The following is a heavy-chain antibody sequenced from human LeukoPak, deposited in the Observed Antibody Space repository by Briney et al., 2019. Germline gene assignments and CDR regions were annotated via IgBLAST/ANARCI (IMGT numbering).Heavy chain of an antibody. D-gene: IGHD2-2*01. Sequence: SETLSLTCAVYGGSFSGYYWSWIRQPPGKGLEWIGEINHSGSTNYNPSLKSRVTISVDTSKNQFSLKLSSVTAADTAVYYCARDLTSWRGSAFDIWGQGTMVTVSS. CDR2: INHSGST. V-gene: IGHV4-34*01. CDR1: GGSFSGYY. J-gene: IGHJ3*02. CDR3: ARDLTSWRGSAFDI.